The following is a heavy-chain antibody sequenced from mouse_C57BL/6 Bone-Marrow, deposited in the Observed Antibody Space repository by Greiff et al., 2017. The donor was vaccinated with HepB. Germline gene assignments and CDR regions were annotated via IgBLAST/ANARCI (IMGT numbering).Heavy chain of an antibody. Sequence: VQLQQSGAELVRPGASVKLSCTASGFNIKDDYMHWVKRRPEQGLEWIGWIDPENGDTEYASKFQGKATITADTSSNTAYLQLSSLTSEDTAVYYCTTVPWFAYWGQGTLVTVSA. CDR2: IDPENGDT. D-gene: IGHD2-14*01. CDR3: TTVPWFAY. J-gene: IGHJ3*01. CDR1: GFNIKDDY. V-gene: IGHV14-4*01.